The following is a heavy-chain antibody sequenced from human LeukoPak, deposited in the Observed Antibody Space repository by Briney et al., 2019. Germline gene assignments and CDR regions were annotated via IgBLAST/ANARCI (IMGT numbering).Heavy chain of an antibody. CDR1: GGSISSYY. D-gene: IGHD5-24*01. CDR3: ARNKWLQLRSLDY. J-gene: IGHJ4*02. Sequence: PETLSLTCTVSGGSISSYYWSWIRQPPGKGLEWIGYIYYSGSTNYNPSLKSRVTISVDTSKNQFSLKLSSVTAADTAVYYCARNKWLQLRSLDYWGQGTLVTVSS. CDR2: IYYSGST. V-gene: IGHV4-59*12.